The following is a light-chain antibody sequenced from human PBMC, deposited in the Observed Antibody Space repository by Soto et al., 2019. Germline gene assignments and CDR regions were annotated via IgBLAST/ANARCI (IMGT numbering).Light chain of an antibody. CDR1: QSVSSY. V-gene: IGKV3-15*01. CDR3: QHYNHWPPVFT. Sequence: EIVMTQSPATLSVSPGEAATLSCRASQSVSSYLAWYQQRPGQAPRLLIYGASTRASGIPARFSGSGSGTEFTLTISSLQSEDFAIYYCQHYNHWPPVFTFGPGTKVDIK. J-gene: IGKJ3*01. CDR2: GAS.